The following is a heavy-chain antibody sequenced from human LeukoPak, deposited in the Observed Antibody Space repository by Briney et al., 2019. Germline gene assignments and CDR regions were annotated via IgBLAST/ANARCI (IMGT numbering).Heavy chain of an antibody. V-gene: IGHV4-59*01. D-gene: IGHD6-19*01. CDR3: ARAPPLGSSGWYPVSSFFDY. Sequence: PSETLSLTCTGPGGSISSYYWSWMRQPPGKGLEWIGYIYYSGSTNYNPSLKSRVTISVDTSKNQFSLKLSSVTAADTAVYYCARAPPLGSSGWYPVSSFFDYWGQGTLVTVSS. CDR1: GGSISSYY. J-gene: IGHJ4*02. CDR2: IYYSGST.